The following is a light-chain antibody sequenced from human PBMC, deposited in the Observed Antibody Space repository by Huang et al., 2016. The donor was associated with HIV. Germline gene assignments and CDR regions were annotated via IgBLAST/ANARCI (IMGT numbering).Light chain of an antibody. V-gene: IGKV3-20*01. J-gene: IGKJ1*01. Sequence: EIVLTQSPGSLSLSPGDRATLSCRASQYVADAYVAWYQHIPGQSPGLLIYGASRRAPGIPDRFSGSGFSTDFNLTISRLEPEDFAVYYCQQCGDSTWTFGQGTKVEVK. CDR2: GAS. CDR3: QQCGDSTWT. CDR1: QYVADAY.